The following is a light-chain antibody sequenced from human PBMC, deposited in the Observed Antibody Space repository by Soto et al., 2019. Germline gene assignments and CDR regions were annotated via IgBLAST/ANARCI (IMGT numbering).Light chain of an antibody. CDR1: QSISSW. CDR3: QQYNSYPWT. J-gene: IGKJ1*01. Sequence: DIQMTQSPSTLSASVGGRVTITCRASQSISSWLAWYQQKPGKAPKLLIYDASSLESGVPSRFSSSGSGTEFTLTISSLQPDDFATYYCQQYNSYPWTFGQGTKVDIK. CDR2: DAS. V-gene: IGKV1-5*01.